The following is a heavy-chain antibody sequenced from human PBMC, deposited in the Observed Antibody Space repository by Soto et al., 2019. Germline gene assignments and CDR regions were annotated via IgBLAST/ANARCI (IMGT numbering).Heavy chain of an antibody. V-gene: IGHV6-1*01. CDR1: GDSVSSNSAA. CDR3: ARAESKETSSSFDY. J-gene: IGHJ4*02. CDR2: TYYRSKWYN. Sequence: KQSQTLSLTCAISGDSVSSNSAAWNWIRQSPSRGLEWLGRTYYRSKWYNDYAVSVKSRITINPDTSKNQFSLQLNSVTPEDTAVYYCARAESKETSSSFDYWGQGTLVTVSS. D-gene: IGHD6-6*01.